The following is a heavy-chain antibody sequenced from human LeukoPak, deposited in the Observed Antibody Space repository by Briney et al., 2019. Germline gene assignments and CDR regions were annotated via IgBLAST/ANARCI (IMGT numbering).Heavy chain of an antibody. CDR3: AREPVRLLWFGELLYYYYYYGMDV. CDR1: GYTFTSYG. Sequence: GASVKVSCKASGYTFTSYGISWVRQAPGRGLEWMGWISAYNGNTNYAQKLQGRVTMTTDTSTSTAYMELRSLRSDDTAVYYCAREPVRLLWFGELLYYYYYYGMDVWGQGTTVTVSS. V-gene: IGHV1-18*01. CDR2: ISAYNGNT. J-gene: IGHJ6*02. D-gene: IGHD3-10*01.